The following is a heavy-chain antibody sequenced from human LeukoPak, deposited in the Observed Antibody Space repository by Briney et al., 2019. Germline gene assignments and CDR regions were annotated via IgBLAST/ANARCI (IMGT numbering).Heavy chain of an antibody. V-gene: IGHV1-69*13. Sequence: ASVKVSCKASGGTFSSYAISWVRQAPGQGLEWMGGIIPILGTANYAQKFQGRVTITADESTSTAYMELSSLRSEDTAVYYCARGGGYSGSYLDWFDPWGQGTLVTVSS. CDR2: IIPILGTA. CDR1: GGTFSSYA. J-gene: IGHJ5*02. CDR3: ARGGGYSGSYLDWFDP. D-gene: IGHD1-26*01.